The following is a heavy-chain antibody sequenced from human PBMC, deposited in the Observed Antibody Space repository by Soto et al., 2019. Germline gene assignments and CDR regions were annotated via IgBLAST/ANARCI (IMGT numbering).Heavy chain of an antibody. J-gene: IGHJ6*02. D-gene: IGHD6-13*01. CDR1: GYTFTGYY. Sequence: ASVKVSCKASGYTFTGYYVHWVRQAPGQGLEWMGWINPNSGDTYLAQRFQGRVTMNRDTSIGTAYMELRGLTSDDTAEYYCAKGGAIAAACTTVYLYNAIDVWGQGTTVTVSS. CDR2: INPNSGDT. CDR3: AKGGAIAAACTTVYLYNAIDV. V-gene: IGHV1-2*02.